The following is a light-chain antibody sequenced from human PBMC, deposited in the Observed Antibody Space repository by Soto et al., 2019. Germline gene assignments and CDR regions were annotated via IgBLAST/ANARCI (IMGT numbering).Light chain of an antibody. CDR1: QHFNNW. V-gene: IGKV1-39*01. CDR3: QQSSSTPPLN. Sequence: DIQMTQSPATVSASVGERVTITCRASQHFNNWLAWFQQKPGRAPELLIHDASNLESGVPSRFSGSGSGTDYTLTISSLQPEDFATYYCQQSSSTPPLNFGPGTKVDIK. J-gene: IGKJ3*01. CDR2: DAS.